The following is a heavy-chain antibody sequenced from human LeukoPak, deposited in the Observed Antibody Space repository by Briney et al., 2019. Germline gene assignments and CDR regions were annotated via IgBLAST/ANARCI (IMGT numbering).Heavy chain of an antibody. V-gene: IGHV4-61*02. CDR1: GGSISSGSYY. CDR2: IYTSGST. J-gene: IGHJ5*02. D-gene: IGHD2-2*01. CDR3: ARDRTVVVPAARYNWFDP. Sequence: SETLSLTCTVSGGSISSGSYYWSWIRQPAGKGLEWIGRIYTSGSTNYNPSLKSRVTISVDTSENQFSLKLSSVTAADTAVYYCARDRTVVVPAARYNWFDPWGQGTLVTVSS.